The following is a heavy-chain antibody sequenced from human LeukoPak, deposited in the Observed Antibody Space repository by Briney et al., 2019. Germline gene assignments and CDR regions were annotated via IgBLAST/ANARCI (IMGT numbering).Heavy chain of an antibody. CDR3: ARIYSSSWFLNWFDP. CDR1: GGSISDYY. J-gene: IGHJ5*02. Sequence: SETLSLTCTVAGGSISDYYWNWIRQPPGKGLEWIGYIYHSGSTDYNPSLKSRVTISVDTSKNQFSLKLSSVTAADTAVYYCARIYSSSWFLNWFDPWGQGTLVTVSS. CDR2: IYHSGST. D-gene: IGHD6-13*01. V-gene: IGHV4-59*01.